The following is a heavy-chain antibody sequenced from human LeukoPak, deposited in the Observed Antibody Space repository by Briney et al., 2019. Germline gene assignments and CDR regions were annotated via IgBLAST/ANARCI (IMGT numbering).Heavy chain of an antibody. J-gene: IGHJ4*02. CDR3: ARVRGGYDAIDH. CDR2: SYYTGST. CDR1: GGSVSTYH. V-gene: IGHV4-59*02. Sequence: PSETLSLTCTVSGGSVSTYHWGWIRQPPGKGLEWIGYSYYTGSTNYNPSLTGRVTISVDMSKNQFSLKLISVTAADTAAYHCARVRGGYDAIDHWGQGTLVTVSS. D-gene: IGHD5-12*01.